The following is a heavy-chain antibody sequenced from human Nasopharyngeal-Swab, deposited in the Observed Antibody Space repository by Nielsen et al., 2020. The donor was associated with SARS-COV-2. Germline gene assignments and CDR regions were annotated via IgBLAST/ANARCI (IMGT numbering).Heavy chain of an antibody. J-gene: IGHJ6*02. CDR1: GFTFSSYS. CDR2: ISSSSSYI. Sequence: GESLKISCAASGFTFSSYSMNWVRQAPGKGLEWVSSISSSSSYIYYADSMKGRFTISRDNAKNSLYLQMNSLRAEDTAVYYCARDPGPADYDFWSGYPGGMDVWGQGTTVTVSS. CDR3: ARDPGPADYDFWSGYPGGMDV. D-gene: IGHD3-3*01. V-gene: IGHV3-21*01.